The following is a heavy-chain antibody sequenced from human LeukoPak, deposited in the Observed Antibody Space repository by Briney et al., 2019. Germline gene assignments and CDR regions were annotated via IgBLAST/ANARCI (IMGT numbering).Heavy chain of an antibody. CDR2: IYDSGST. Sequence: SETLSLTCTVSGGSISSYYWSWIRQPPGKGLEWIGYIYDSGSTNYNPSLKSRVTISVDTSKNQFSLKLSSVTAADTAVYYCARVEYSSSWYGRWFDPWGQGTLVTVSS. D-gene: IGHD6-13*01. J-gene: IGHJ5*02. CDR1: GGSISSYY. CDR3: ARVEYSSSWYGRWFDP. V-gene: IGHV4-59*01.